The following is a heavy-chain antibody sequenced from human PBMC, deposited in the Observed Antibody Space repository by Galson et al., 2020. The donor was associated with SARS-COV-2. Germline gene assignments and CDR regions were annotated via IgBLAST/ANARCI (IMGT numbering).Heavy chain of an antibody. CDR3: ARERELLWFGELECRMDV. Sequence: ASVKVSCKASGYTFTSYGISCVRQAPGQGLEWMGWISAYNGNTNYTQNLQGRVTMTTDTSTSTAYMELRSLRSDDTAVYYWARERELLWFGELECRMDVWGQGTTVTVSS. CDR1: GYTFTSYG. D-gene: IGHD3-10*01. J-gene: IGHJ6*02. CDR2: ISAYNGNT. V-gene: IGHV1-18*04.